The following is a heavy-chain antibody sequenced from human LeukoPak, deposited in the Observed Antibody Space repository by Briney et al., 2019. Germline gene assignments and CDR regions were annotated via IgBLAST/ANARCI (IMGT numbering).Heavy chain of an antibody. J-gene: IGHJ5*02. CDR2: ISPSSSYM. D-gene: IGHD3-22*01. CDR3: AREGYDSSGYYYP. Sequence: SGGSLRLSCAASGFTFSSYGMHWVRQAPGKGLEWVSSISPSSSYMYYADSVKGRFTISRDNTKNSLYLQMNSLRAEDTAVYYCAREGYDSSGYYYPWGQGTLVTVSS. V-gene: IGHV3-21*01. CDR1: GFTFSSYG.